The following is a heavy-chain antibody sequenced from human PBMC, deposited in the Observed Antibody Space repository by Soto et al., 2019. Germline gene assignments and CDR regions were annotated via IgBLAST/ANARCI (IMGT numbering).Heavy chain of an antibody. D-gene: IGHD6-19*01. CDR3: ARETYSSGSNWFDP. J-gene: IGHJ5*02. V-gene: IGHV1-69*06. CDR1: GGTFSSYA. CDR2: IIPIFGTA. Sequence: SVKVSCKASGGTFSSYAISWVRQAPGQGLEWMGGIIPIFGTANYAQKFQGRVTITADKSTSTAYMELSSLRSEDTAVYYCARETYSSGSNWFDPWGQGTLVTVSS.